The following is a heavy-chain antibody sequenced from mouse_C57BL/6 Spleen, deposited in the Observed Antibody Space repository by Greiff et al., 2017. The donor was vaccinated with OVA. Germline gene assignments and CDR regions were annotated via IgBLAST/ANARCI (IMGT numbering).Heavy chain of an antibody. Sequence: EVQLQQSGPELVKPGASVKISCKASGYSFTGYYMNWVKQSPEKSLEWIGEINPSTGGTTYNQKFKAKATLTVDKSSSTAYMQLKSLTSEDSAVYYCARNLLWYPFDYWGQGTTLTVSS. CDR3: ARNLLWYPFDY. CDR2: INPSTGGT. CDR1: GYSFTGYY. D-gene: IGHD2-1*01. J-gene: IGHJ2*01. V-gene: IGHV1-42*01.